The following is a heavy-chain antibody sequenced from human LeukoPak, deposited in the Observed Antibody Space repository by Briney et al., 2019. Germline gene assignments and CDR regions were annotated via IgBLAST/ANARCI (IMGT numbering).Heavy chain of an antibody. V-gene: IGHV3-30*03. D-gene: IGHD6-19*01. CDR1: GFTFSTYG. CDR2: ISYDGSTK. CDR3: ARVGSGWYYYYYMDV. J-gene: IGHJ6*03. Sequence: QTGGSLRLSCTASGFTFSTYGMHWVRQAPGKGLEWVTLISYDGSTKYYSDSVKGRFTLSRDNSKNTLYLQMNSLRAEDTAVYYCARVGSGWYYYYYMDVWGKGTTVTISS.